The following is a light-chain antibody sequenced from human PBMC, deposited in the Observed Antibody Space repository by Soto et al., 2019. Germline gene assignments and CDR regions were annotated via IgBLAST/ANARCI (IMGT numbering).Light chain of an antibody. CDR1: QSLLHSDGNTY. Sequence: DVVMTQSPLSLPVTLEQPASISCRSSQSLLHSDGNTYFNWFQQRPGRSPRRLIYKFSNRDSGVSDRFCVSASGSEFILKISMVETFDARGYYCMQGTLWPPTFGQGTKVEI. V-gene: IGKV2-30*02. CDR3: MQGTLWPPT. J-gene: IGKJ1*01. CDR2: KFS.